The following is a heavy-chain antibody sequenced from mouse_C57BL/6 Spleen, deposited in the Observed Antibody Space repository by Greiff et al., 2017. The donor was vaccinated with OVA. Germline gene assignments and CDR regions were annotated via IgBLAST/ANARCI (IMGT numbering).Heavy chain of an antibody. J-gene: IGHJ2*01. V-gene: IGHV8-8*01. D-gene: IGHD2-4*01. CDR3: ARIDYDFFDD. CDR2: IWWDDDK. Sequence: QVTLKESGPGILQPSQTLSLTCSFSGFSLRPFGMGVGWIRQPSGTGLEWLAHIWWDDDKYYNPALKSRLTISKDTSKNQVFLKSANVDTADTATYYCARIDYDFFDDWGQGTTLTVSS. CDR1: GFSLRPFGMG.